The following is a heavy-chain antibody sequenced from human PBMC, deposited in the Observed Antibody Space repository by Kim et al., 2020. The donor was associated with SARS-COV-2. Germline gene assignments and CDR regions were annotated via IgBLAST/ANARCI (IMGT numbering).Heavy chain of an antibody. V-gene: IGHV3-74*01. J-gene: IGHJ4*02. Sequence: GGSLRLSCASSGFTFTNYWMHWVRQAPGKGLEWVAHVKSGGFSTDYAASVKGRFTVSRDNTKNTVDLQMNNLRVEDTAIYYCARSDNDDLLYDFWGQGTLVTVSS. CDR1: GFTFTNYW. CDR2: VKSGGFST. CDR3: ARSDNDDLLYDF. D-gene: IGHD3-10*01.